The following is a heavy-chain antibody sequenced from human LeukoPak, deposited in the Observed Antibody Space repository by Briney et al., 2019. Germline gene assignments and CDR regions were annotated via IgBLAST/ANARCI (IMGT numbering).Heavy chain of an antibody. J-gene: IGHJ3*02. Sequence: ASVKVSCKASGYTFTNYYMHWVRQAPGQGLEWMGIIDPSGGSTTYAQKFQGRVTMTRDTSTSTVYMELSSLRSEDTAVCYCARDKIYAFDIWGQGTMVTVSS. CDR3: ARDKIYAFDI. V-gene: IGHV1-46*01. CDR1: GYTFTNYY. CDR2: IDPSGGST.